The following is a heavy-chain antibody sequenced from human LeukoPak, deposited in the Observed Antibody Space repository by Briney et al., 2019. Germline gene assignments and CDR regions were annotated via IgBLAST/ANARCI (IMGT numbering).Heavy chain of an antibody. Sequence: SETLSLTCTVSGGSIISSDWWSWVRQPPGKGLEWIGEIYHSGATNYNPSLKSRVTISVDNSKSQFSLKLSSVTAADTAVYYCARFPSYGSGYYYSDYWGQGTLVTVSS. CDR1: GGSIISSDW. CDR2: IYHSGAT. D-gene: IGHD3-10*01. J-gene: IGHJ4*02. V-gene: IGHV4-4*02. CDR3: ARFPSYGSGYYYSDY.